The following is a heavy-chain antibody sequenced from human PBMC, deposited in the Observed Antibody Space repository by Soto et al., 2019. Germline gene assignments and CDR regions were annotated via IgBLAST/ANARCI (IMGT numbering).Heavy chain of an antibody. CDR2: IIPIPDIT. CDR1: GGTFSTYI. D-gene: IGHD3-3*01. Sequence: QVQLVQSGAEVRKPGSSVKVSCKAPGGTFSTYIISWVRQAPGQGLEWMGRIIPIPDITNYAQKFQGRVTITADRTTSTAYLELTSLKSEDTAAYYCARDRITTRVHVFDLWGQGTMVTVSS. V-gene: IGHV1-69*08. J-gene: IGHJ3*01. CDR3: ARDRITTRVHVFDL.